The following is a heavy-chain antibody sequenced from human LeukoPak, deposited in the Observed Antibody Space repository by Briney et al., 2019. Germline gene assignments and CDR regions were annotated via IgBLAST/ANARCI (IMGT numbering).Heavy chain of an antibody. V-gene: IGHV4-4*02. CDR1: GGSISSSNW. D-gene: IGHD3-10*01. CDR3: ARSPLARDWFDP. CDR2: INHSGST. J-gene: IGHJ5*02. Sequence: PSETLSLTCAVSGGSISSSNWWSWVRQPPGKGLEWIGEINHSGSTNYNPSLKSRVTISVDTSKNQFSLKLSSVTAADTAVYYCARSPLARDWFDPWGQGTLVTVSS.